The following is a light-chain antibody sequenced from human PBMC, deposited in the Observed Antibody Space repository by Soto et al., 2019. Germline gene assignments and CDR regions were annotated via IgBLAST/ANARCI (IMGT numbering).Light chain of an antibody. J-gene: IGLJ1*01. Sequence: QSVLTQPASVSGSPGQSITISCTGTSSDVGGNKFVSWYQHHPGRAPKVIISDVSHRPSGGSNRFSGSKSGNTASLTISGLQAEDEADYYCCSFTSSNTYVFGTGTKLTVL. CDR1: SSDVGGNKF. V-gene: IGLV2-14*01. CDR3: CSFTSSNTYV. CDR2: DVS.